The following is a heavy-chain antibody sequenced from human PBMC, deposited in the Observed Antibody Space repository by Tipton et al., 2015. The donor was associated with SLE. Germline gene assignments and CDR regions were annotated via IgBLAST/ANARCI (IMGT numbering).Heavy chain of an antibody. V-gene: IGHV4-59*01. Sequence: TLSLTCTVSGGSISDSYWSWIRQPPGKGLEWIGFIYYNGGTNYNPSLESRLTISVDTSKKQFSLKLSSVTAADTAVYYCARDVSSGWYFDLWGRGTLVTVSS. CDR3: ARDVSSGWYFDL. CDR1: GGSISDSY. CDR2: IYYNGGT. D-gene: IGHD6-19*01. J-gene: IGHJ2*01.